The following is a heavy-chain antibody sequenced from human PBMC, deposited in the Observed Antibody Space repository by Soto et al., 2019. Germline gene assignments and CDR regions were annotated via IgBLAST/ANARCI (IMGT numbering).Heavy chain of an antibody. CDR2: IYYSGST. J-gene: IGHJ4*02. Sequence: QVQLQESGPGLVKPSQTLSLTCTVSGGSISSGDYYWSWIRQPPGKGLEWIGYIYYSGSTYYNPSVNSRVTMSVDTSKNQYYLKMSSATAAVTAVYDRDRYVMYRLDVFYIYFDYWGQVTLVA. D-gene: IGHD2-8*01. CDR1: GGSISSGDYY. CDR3: DRYVMYRLDVFYIYFDY. V-gene: IGHV4-30-4*01.